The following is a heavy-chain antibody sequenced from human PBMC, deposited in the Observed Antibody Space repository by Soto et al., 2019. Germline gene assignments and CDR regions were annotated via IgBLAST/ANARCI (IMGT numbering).Heavy chain of an antibody. CDR2: IYYSGST. CDR1: GGSISSYY. D-gene: IGHD3-9*01. J-gene: IGHJ3*02. V-gene: IGHV4-59*01. CDR3: ARAVYDILTGYYFDAFDI. Sequence: PSETLSLTCTVSGGSISSYYWSWIRQPPGKGLKWIGYIYYSGSTNYNPSLKSRVTISVDTSKNQFSLKLSSVTAADTAVYYCARAVYDILTGYYFDAFDIWGQGTMVTVSS.